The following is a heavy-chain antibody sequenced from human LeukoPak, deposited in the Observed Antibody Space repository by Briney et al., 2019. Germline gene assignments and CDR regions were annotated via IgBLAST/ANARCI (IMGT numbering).Heavy chain of an antibody. V-gene: IGHV1-18*01. J-gene: IGHJ4*02. Sequence: GASVKVSCKASGYTFTSYGISWVRQAPGQGLEWMGWISAYNGNTNYAQKLQGRVTMTTDTSTSTAYMELRSLRSDDTAVYYCASDLAPYYYDSSGDLCYWGQGTLVTVSS. CDR3: ASDLAPYYYDSSGDLCY. D-gene: IGHD3-22*01. CDR2: ISAYNGNT. CDR1: GYTFTSYG.